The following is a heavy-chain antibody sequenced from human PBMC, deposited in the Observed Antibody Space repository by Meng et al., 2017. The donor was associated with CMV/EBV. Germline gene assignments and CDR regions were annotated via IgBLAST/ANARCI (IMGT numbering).Heavy chain of an antibody. D-gene: IGHD5-12*01. CDR1: GFSFSDFY. Sequence: LSLTCAASGFSFSDFYMSWIRPTPGKGLEWVSYISSSGSSIYYADSVKGRFTISRDNAKNPLYLQMNSLRAEDTAVYYCARERDIVPTIRLPSDYWGQGTLVTVSS. CDR3: ARERDIVPTIRLPSDY. CDR2: ISSSGSSI. J-gene: IGHJ4*02. V-gene: IGHV3-11*01.